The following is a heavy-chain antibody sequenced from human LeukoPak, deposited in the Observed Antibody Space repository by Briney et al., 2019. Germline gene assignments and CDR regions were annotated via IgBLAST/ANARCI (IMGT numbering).Heavy chain of an antibody. CDR2: IYYSGST. V-gene: IGHV4-59*08. Sequence: PSETLSLTCTVSGGSISSYYWSWIRQPPGKGLEWIGYIYYSGSTNYNPSLKSRVTISVDTSKNQFSLKLSSVTAADTAVYYCARHPFFGSSGYYLHFDYWGQGTLVTVSS. CDR1: GGSISSYY. CDR3: ARHPFFGSSGYYLHFDY. J-gene: IGHJ4*02. D-gene: IGHD3-22*01.